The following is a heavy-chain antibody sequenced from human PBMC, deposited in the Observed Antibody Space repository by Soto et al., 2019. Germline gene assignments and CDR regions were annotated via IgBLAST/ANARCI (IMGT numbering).Heavy chain of an antibody. V-gene: IGHV3-30*02. Sequence: PGESLKISCAASGFTFRSSGMHWVRQAPGKGLEWVAFIWYDGSNKYYADSVKGRFTISRDNSKNTLYLQMNSLRAEDTAVYYCATEGTSSSASYPDYWGQGAQVTVSS. CDR2: IWYDGSNK. J-gene: IGHJ4*02. CDR3: ATEGTSSSASYPDY. D-gene: IGHD3-22*01. CDR1: GFTFRSSG.